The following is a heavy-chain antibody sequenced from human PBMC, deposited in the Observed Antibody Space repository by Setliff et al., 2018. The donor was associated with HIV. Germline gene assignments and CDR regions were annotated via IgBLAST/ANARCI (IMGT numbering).Heavy chain of an antibody. V-gene: IGHV3-74*01. CDR2: INSDSSSP. D-gene: IGHD6-19*01. J-gene: IGHJ4*02. CDR1: GFSFGNYW. CDR3: ARARSSGWYGVLNY. Sequence: PGGSLRLSCAASGFSFGNYWMHWVRQAPGQGPVWVSCINSDSSSPNYADSVKGRFTISRDNAKNTLYLEMSSLRADDTAVYYCARARSSGWYGVLNYWGQGTLVTVSS.